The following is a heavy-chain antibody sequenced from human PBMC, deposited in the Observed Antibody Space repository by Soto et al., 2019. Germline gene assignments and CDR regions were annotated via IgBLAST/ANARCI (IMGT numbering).Heavy chain of an antibody. Sequence: EVQLAASGGGMVQPGGSLRLSCVASGFTFSSYDMNWVRQAPGNGLEYVSSISSNGGTTYYGNSVKGRFTISRDNSKNTLYLQMGSLRAEDMAVYYCVRRVSGNYDYWGQGTLVTVSS. CDR2: ISSNGGTT. CDR1: GFTFSSYD. J-gene: IGHJ4*02. CDR3: VRRVSGNYDY. V-gene: IGHV3-64*01. D-gene: IGHD1-7*01.